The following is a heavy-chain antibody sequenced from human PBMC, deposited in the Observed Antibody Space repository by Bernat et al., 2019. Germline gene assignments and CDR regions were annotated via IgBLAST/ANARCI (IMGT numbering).Heavy chain of an antibody. D-gene: IGHD3-10*01. CDR2: INPSGGST. J-gene: IGHJ4*02. CDR3: ARGRGPRGAHRVPPAYYFDY. Sequence: QVQLVQSGAEVKKPGASVKVSCKASGYTFTSYYMHWVRQAPGQGLEWMGIINPSGGSTSYAQKFQGRVTMTRDTSTSTVYMELSSLRSEDTAVYYCARGRGPRGAHRVPPAYYFDYWGQGTLLTVSS. CDR1: GYTFTSYY. V-gene: IGHV1-46*01.